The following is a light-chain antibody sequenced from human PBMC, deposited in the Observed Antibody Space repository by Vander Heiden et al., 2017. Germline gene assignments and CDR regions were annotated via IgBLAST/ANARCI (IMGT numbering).Light chain of an antibody. CDR2: DVS. J-gene: IGLJ2*01. Sequence: QSALTQPRSVSASPGPSVTISCTGTSSDVGGYNYVSWYQQHPGKAPKLMIYDVSKRPSGVPDRFSGSKSGNTASLTISGLQAEDEADYYCCSYAGSYTGVFGGGTKLTVL. CDR3: CSYAGSYTGV. V-gene: IGLV2-11*01. CDR1: SSDVGGYNY.